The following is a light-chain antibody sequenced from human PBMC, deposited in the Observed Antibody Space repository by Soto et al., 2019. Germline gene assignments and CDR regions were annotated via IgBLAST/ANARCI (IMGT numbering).Light chain of an antibody. Sequence: DIQMTQSPSSLSASVGDRVTITCRASQGISNFSAWYQQKPGKVPKLLISAACTLQSGVASRFSGSGSGTDFTLTITSLQPEDVATYYCQKYSSVITFGQGTRLEIK. J-gene: IGKJ5*01. V-gene: IGKV1-27*01. CDR3: QKYSSVIT. CDR2: AAC. CDR1: QGISNF.